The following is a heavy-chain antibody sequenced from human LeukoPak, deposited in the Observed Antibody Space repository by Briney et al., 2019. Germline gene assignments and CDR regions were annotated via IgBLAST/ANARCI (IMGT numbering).Heavy chain of an antibody. V-gene: IGHV3-48*03. CDR2: ISSSGSTI. Sequence: GGSLRLSCAASGFTFSSYEMNWVRQAPGKGLEWVSYISSSGSTIYYADSVKGRFTISRDNSKNTLYLQMNSLRAEDTAVYYCARDEDDILTGYPANYWGQGTLVTVSS. J-gene: IGHJ4*02. D-gene: IGHD3-9*01. CDR1: GFTFSSYE. CDR3: ARDEDDILTGYPANY.